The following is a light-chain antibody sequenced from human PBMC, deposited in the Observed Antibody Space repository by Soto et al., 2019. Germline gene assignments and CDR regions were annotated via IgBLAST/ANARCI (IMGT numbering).Light chain of an antibody. Sequence: EIVLTQSPGTLSLSPGDGATLFCRASQSVSSDCLAWYHQQPGQAPRLLIYGASSRANGIPDRFSGSGSGTDFTLTISRLEPEDFAVYYCQRYGDSPWTFGQGTKVEIK. V-gene: IGKV3-20*01. CDR2: GAS. J-gene: IGKJ1*01. CDR1: QSVSSDC. CDR3: QRYGDSPWT.